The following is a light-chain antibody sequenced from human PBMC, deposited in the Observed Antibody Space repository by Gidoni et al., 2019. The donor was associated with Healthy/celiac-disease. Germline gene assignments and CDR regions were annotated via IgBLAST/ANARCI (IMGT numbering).Light chain of an antibody. CDR3: QSYDSSLSGVV. J-gene: IGLJ2*01. CDR2: GNS. CDR1: SSNIGAGYD. Sequence: QSVLTQPPSVSGTPGQRVTISCTGSSSNIGAGYDVHWYQPLPGTAPKLLLYGNSTRPSGVPDRFSGSKSGTSASLATTGLQAEDEADYYCQSYDSSLSGVVFGGGPTLTVL. V-gene: IGLV1-40*01.